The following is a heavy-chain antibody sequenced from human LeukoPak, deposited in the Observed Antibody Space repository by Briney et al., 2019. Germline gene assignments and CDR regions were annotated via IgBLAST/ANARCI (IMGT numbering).Heavy chain of an antibody. CDR2: ISYDGSNK. J-gene: IGHJ4*02. D-gene: IGHD3-9*01. V-gene: IGHV3-30*18. CDR1: GFTFSSYG. Sequence: LGGSLRLSCAASGFTFSSYGMHWVRQAPGKGLEWVAVISYDGSNKYYADSVKGRFTISRDNSKNTLYLQMNSLRAEDTAVYYCAKSGETYYDILTGFPGGFDYWGQGTLVTVSS. CDR3: AKSGETYYDILTGFPGGFDY.